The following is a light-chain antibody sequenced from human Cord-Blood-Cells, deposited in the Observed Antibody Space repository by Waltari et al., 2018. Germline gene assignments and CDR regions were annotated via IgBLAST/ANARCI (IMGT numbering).Light chain of an antibody. CDR3: QQSYGTPPFT. J-gene: IGKJ3*01. CDR1: QSISSY. Sequence: DIQMTQSPSSLSASVGDRVTITCRASQSISSYLNWYQQKPGKAPKLLIYAASSLQSGVPSRFSGSGSGTDFTLTINSLQPEDFATYYCQQSYGTPPFTFGPGTKVDIK. CDR2: AAS. V-gene: IGKV1-39*01.